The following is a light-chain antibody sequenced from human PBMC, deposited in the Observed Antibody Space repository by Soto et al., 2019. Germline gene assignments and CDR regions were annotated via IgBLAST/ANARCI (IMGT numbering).Light chain of an antibody. Sequence: QSVLTQPPSVSGVPGQRVTISCTGSSSNIGAGYDVHWYQQLLGTAPKLLIYGNSNRPSGVPDRFSGSKSGTSASLAITGLQAEDEADYYCQSYDSSLSGYVFGTGTKLTVL. V-gene: IGLV1-40*01. J-gene: IGLJ1*01. CDR1: SSNIGAGYD. CDR3: QSYDSSLSGYV. CDR2: GNS.